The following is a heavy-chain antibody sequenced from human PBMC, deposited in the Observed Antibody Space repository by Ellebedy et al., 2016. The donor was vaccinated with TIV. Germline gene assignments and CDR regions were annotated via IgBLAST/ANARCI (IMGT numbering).Heavy chain of an antibody. CDR1: GLIFSDWW. CDR2: ISGSGGST. J-gene: IGHJ4*02. D-gene: IGHD3-3*01. Sequence: GGSLRLSXAASGLIFSDWWMSWVRQAPGKGLEWVSAISGSGGSTYYADSVKGRFTISRDNSKNTLYLQMNSLRAEDTAVYYCAKGDTIFGVVYYFDYWGQGTLVTVSS. V-gene: IGHV3-23*01. CDR3: AKGDTIFGVVYYFDY.